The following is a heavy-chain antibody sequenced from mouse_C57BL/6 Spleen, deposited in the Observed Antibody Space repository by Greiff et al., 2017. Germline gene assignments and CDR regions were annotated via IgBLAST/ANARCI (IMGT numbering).Heavy chain of an antibody. CDR3: ARRDSSGYWFAY. CDR1: GYAFSSSW. Sequence: VQLQQSGPELVKPGASVKISCKASGYAFSSSWMNWVKQRPGKGLEWIGRIYPGDGDTNYNGKFKGKATLTADKSSSTAYMQLSSLTSEDSAVYCCARRDSSGYWFAYWGQGTLVTVSA. CDR2: IYPGDGDT. D-gene: IGHD3-2*02. J-gene: IGHJ3*01. V-gene: IGHV1-82*01.